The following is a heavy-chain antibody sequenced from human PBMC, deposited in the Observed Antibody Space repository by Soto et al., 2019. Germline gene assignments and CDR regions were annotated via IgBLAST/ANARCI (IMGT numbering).Heavy chain of an antibody. CDR3: ARWSYLDY. CDR2: ISGSDGKT. CDR1: GFIFGSYA. V-gene: IGHV3-23*01. Sequence: LRLSCAASGFIFGSYALSWVRQAPGKGLEWVSTISGSDGKTFYADSVKGRFSISRDTSQSTLYLQMNSLRADDTAMYYCARWSYLDYWGQGTRVTVSS. D-gene: IGHD3-3*01. J-gene: IGHJ4*02.